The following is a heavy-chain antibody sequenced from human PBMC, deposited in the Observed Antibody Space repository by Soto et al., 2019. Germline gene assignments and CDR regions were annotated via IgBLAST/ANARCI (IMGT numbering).Heavy chain of an antibody. CDR1: GFPFSSYW. CDR2: ISGDGVTT. CDR3: AREYYGLLTGYYTDY. Sequence: EVQLVESGGDLVQRGGSLRLSCAASGFPFSSYWMHWVRHTPGKGLDWVARISGDGVTTYYVDSVTGRFTVSRDNAENTLSLQISGLRAEDTAVYYCAREYYGLLTGYYTDYWGQGTLVSVSS. J-gene: IGHJ4*02. D-gene: IGHD3-9*01. V-gene: IGHV3-74*01.